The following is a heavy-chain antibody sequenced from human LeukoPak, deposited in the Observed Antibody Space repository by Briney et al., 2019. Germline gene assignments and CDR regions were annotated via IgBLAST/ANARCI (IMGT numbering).Heavy chain of an antibody. D-gene: IGHD3-10*01. Sequence: SETLSLTCAVYGGSFSGYYWTWIRQPPGKGLEWIGEINHSRSTKYSPSLKSRVTISVDTSKNQFSLKLSSVTAADTAVYYCARRVGRWFGERAYYYNYMDVWDKGTPVTISS. CDR3: ARRVGRWFGERAYYYNYMDV. V-gene: IGHV4-34*01. CDR1: GGSFSGYY. J-gene: IGHJ6*03. CDR2: INHSRST.